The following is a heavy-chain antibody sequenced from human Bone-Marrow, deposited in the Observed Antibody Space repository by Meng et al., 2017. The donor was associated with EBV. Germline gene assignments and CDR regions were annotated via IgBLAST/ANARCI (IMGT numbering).Heavy chain of an antibody. J-gene: IGHJ2*01. CDR1: GFTFSSYS. CDR3: ARDSYYYDSSGYYTYWYFDL. CDR2: ISSSSSYI. V-gene: IGHV3-21*01. Sequence: EVQLVESGGGLVKPGGSLRLSCAAPGFTFSSYSMNWVRQAPGKGLEWVSSISSSSSYIYYADSVKGRFTISRDNAKNSLYLQMNSLRAEDTAVYYCARDSYYYDSSGYYTYWYFDLWGRGTLVTVSS. D-gene: IGHD3-22*01.